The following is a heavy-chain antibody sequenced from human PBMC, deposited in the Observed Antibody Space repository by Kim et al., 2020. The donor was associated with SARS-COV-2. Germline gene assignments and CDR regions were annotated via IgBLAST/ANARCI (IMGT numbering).Heavy chain of an antibody. D-gene: IGHD6-13*01. V-gene: IGHV3-23*01. J-gene: IGHJ5*02. CDR2: IGSASGT. CDR3: AKQAAIRLKWFDP. Sequence: GGSRRLSCAASGFTFSSYAMNWVRQAPGKGLEWVATIGSASGTYYADSVTGRFTVSRDNSKNTLYLQMNSLRAEDTAVYYCAKQAAIRLKWFDPRGQGTLVTVSS. CDR1: GFTFSSYA.